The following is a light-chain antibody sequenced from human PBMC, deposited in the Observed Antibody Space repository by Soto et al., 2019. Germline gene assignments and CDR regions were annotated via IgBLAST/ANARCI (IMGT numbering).Light chain of an antibody. J-gene: IGKJ5*01. Sequence: EIVLTQSPGTLSVSRGERATLSFIASERLSSVYLAWYQQRPGQPPRLLIYGASTRAAGIPDRFSGSGSGTDFTLTITRLEPEDSAVYFCQQYTGPPTTFGQGTRLEIK. CDR1: ERLSSVY. CDR2: GAS. V-gene: IGKV3-20*01. CDR3: QQYTGPPTT.